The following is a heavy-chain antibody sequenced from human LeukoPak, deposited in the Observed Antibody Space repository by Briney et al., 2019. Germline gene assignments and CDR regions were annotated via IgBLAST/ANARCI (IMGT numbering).Heavy chain of an antibody. Sequence: PWETLSLTCAVSGYSISSGYYWGWIRPPPGKGLEWIGYIYYSGSTNYNPSLKSRVTISVDTSKNQFSLKLSSVTAADTAVYYCARVLGGYGSGSLRDYYYYMDVWGKGTTVTVSS. V-gene: IGHV4-61*01. CDR1: GYSISSGYY. D-gene: IGHD3-10*01. CDR3: ARVLGGYGSGSLRDYYYYMDV. CDR2: IYYSGST. J-gene: IGHJ6*03.